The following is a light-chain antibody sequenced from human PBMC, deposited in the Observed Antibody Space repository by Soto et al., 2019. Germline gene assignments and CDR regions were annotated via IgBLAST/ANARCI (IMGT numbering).Light chain of an antibody. CDR1: SSNIGAGYD. J-gene: IGLJ1*01. CDR3: QSYDSSLSRFV. Sequence: QSVLTQSPSVSGAPGQRVTISCAGNSSNIGAGYDVHWYKQLPGTAPKVLIYGNDNRPLGVPDRFSGSKSGTSGSLVISGLQAEDEADYSCQSYDSSLSRFVFGSGTKLTVL. V-gene: IGLV1-40*01. CDR2: GND.